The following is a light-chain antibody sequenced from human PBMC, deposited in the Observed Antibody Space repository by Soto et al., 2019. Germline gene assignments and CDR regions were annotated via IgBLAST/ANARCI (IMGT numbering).Light chain of an antibody. CDR3: QQYATSFS. CDR1: QSVSNNY. V-gene: IGKV3-20*01. CDR2: RAS. Sequence: EIVLTQSPGTLSLSPGERATLSCRASQSVSNNYLAWYQQKRGQPPSLLIYRASSRATGIPDRFSGNGSGTDFTLAXXXXXXEDFAVYYCQQYATSFSFGQGTKLEI. J-gene: IGKJ2*03.